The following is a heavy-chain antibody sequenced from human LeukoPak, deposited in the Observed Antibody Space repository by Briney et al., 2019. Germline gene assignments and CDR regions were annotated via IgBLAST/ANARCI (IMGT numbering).Heavy chain of an antibody. D-gene: IGHD6-25*01. J-gene: IGHJ4*02. Sequence: SETLSLTCSGSGGCISSYYWGWMRQPPGNGLEWMGLIYYSGSTNYNPSLKSRVTISVATSKSQFSLKLSSVTAADTAVYYCAKTMYSSADPPFAYWGQGTPVTVSS. V-gene: IGHV4-59*01. CDR1: GGCISSYY. CDR3: AKTMYSSADPPFAY. CDR2: IYYSGST.